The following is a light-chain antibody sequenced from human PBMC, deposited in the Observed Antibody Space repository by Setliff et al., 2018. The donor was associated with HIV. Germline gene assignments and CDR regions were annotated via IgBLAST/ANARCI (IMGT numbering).Light chain of an antibody. V-gene: IGLV2-23*02. CDR2: DVT. CDR3: CSYVGRNIWV. Sequence: ALAQPASVSGSPGQSIIISCTGTSSDIGYYNYVSWYQQHPGKAPKLMIYDVTKRPSGLSNRFSGSKSGNTASLTISGLQAEDEADYYCCSYVGRNIWVFGGGTKVTVL. J-gene: IGLJ3*02. CDR1: SSDIGYYNY.